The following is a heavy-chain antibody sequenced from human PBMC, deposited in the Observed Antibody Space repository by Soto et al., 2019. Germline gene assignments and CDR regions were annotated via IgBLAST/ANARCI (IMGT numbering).Heavy chain of an antibody. J-gene: IGHJ4*02. CDR2: IYYTGST. Sequence: SETLSLTCSVPGASIRSGGYYWSWLRQSPGKGLEWIGHIYYTGSTFYSPSLKSRLTISLDTSKNQFSLDLRSVTAADTAMYYCARIEMASIKWGRGTLVTVSS. CDR1: GASIRSGGYY. CDR3: ARIEMASIK. V-gene: IGHV4-31*03.